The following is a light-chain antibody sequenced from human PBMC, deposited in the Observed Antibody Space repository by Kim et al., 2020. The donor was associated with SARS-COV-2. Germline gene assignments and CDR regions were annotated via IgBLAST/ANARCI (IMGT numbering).Light chain of an antibody. CDR1: QSLLHSNGYNY. CDR3: MQALQTPYT. V-gene: IGKV2-28*01. Sequence: DIVMTQSPLSLPVTPGEPASISCRSSQSLLHSNGYNYLDWYLQKPGQSPQLLIYLGSNRASGIPDRFSGSGSGTDFTLKISRVEAEDVRFYYCMQALQTPYTFGQGTKLEI. CDR2: LGS. J-gene: IGKJ2*01.